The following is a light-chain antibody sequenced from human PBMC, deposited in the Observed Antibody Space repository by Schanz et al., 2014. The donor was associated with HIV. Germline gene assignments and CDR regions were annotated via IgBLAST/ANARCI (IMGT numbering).Light chain of an antibody. CDR2: GAS. CDR3: QQGGSWPLT. CDR1: QSVGSN. J-gene: IGKJ4*01. Sequence: EIVMTQSPATLSVSPGERATLSCRASQSVGSNLAWYQQKPGQAPRLLIFGASTRATGIPASFSGSGSGADFTLTISSLEPEDFAVYYCQQGGSWPLTFGGGTTVEIK. V-gene: IGKV3-15*01.